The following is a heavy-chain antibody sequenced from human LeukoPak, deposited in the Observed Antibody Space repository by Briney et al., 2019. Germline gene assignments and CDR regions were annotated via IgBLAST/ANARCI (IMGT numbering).Heavy chain of an antibody. CDR2: INPTGDPT. CDR1: GYTFNSYY. V-gene: IGHV1-46*02. D-gene: IGHD3-22*01. CDR3: ARSSGSYSSLFYMHI. Sequence: ASVKVSCKTSGYTFNSYYMHWVRQAPGQGLEWVGIINPTGDPTTYAQKFQGRVTMTSDMSTSTVYMELSSLRSEDTAVYYCARSSGSYSSLFYMHIWGKGTTVTVSS. J-gene: IGHJ6*03.